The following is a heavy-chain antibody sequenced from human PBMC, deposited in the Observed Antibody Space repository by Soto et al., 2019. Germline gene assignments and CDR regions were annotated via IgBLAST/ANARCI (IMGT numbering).Heavy chain of an antibody. J-gene: IGHJ4*02. CDR1: GYTFTSYA. V-gene: IGHV1-3*01. CDR3: ARESPPSDY. CDR2: INAGNGNR. Sequence: QVQLVQSGAEVKKPGASVKVSCKASGYTFTSYAMHWVRQAPGQRLEWMGWINAGNGNRKYSQKFQGRVTITRDTSASTAYMELSSLRSEVTALYYCARESPPSDYWGQGTLVTVSS.